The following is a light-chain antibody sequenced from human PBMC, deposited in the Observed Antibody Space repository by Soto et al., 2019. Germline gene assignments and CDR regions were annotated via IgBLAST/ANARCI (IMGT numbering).Light chain of an antibody. J-gene: IGLJ3*02. CDR1: SSDVGAYDL. Sequence: QSALTQPASVSGSPGQSITISCIGTSSDVGAYDLVSWYQQHPGTAPRLIIFEGNKRPSRVSDRFSGSMSANMASLTISGLQAEDEAEYYCCSYTDGSSLVFGGGTKLTVL. CDR2: EGN. CDR3: CSYTDGSSLV. V-gene: IGLV2-23*01.